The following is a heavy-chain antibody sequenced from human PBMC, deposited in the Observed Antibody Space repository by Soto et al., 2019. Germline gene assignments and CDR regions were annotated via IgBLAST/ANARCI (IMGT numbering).Heavy chain of an antibody. D-gene: IGHD6-6*01. Sequence: PSETLSLTCTVSGGSISSYYWSWIRQPAGKGLEWIGRIYTSGSTNYNPSLKSRVTMSVDTSKNQFSLKLSSVTAADTAVYYCARDLPGIAARGENNWFDPWGQGTLVTVSS. J-gene: IGHJ5*02. CDR2: IYTSGST. V-gene: IGHV4-4*07. CDR3: ARDLPGIAARGENNWFDP. CDR1: GGSISSYY.